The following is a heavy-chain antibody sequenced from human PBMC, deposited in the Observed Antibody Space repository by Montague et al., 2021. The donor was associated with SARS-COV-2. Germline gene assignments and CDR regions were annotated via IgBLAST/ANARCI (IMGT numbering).Heavy chain of an antibody. CDR3: VRHPHYDGLNGPPDF. V-gene: IGHV4-59*08. D-gene: IGHD3-9*01. CDR1: GVSVTDYY. Sequence: SETLSLTCTVSGVSVTDYYWSWIRQPPGKGLEWVGDVFYNKGTNFNPSLKSRVAISVDTSKNQFSLRLTSVTAADTALYYCVRHPHYDGLNGPPDFWGQGTLVTVSS. CDR2: VFYNKGT. J-gene: IGHJ4*02.